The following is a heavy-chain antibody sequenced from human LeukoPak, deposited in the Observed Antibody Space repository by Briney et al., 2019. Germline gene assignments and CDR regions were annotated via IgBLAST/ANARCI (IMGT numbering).Heavy chain of an antibody. CDR2: ISGSGGST. Sequence: PGGSLRLSCAASGFTFDDYAMHWVRQAPGKGLEWVSVISGSGGSTYYADSVKGRFTISRDNSKNTLYLQMNSLRAEDTAVYYCAKDSIRRITMIPPSPIDYWGQGTLVTVSS. CDR1: GFTFDDYA. CDR3: AKDSIRRITMIPPSPIDY. J-gene: IGHJ4*02. V-gene: IGHV3-23*01. D-gene: IGHD3-22*01.